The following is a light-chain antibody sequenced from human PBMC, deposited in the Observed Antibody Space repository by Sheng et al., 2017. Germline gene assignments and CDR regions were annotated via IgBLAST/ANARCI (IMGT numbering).Light chain of an antibody. J-gene: IGLJ3*02. CDR1: SSDVGSYNY. Sequence: QSALTQPPSASGSPGQSVTISCTGTSSDVGSYNYVSWYQQHPGKAPKLLIYEVSKRPSGVPDRFSGSKSDNTASLTISGLQSEDEADYYCTSYTISSTWVFGGGTKLTVL. V-gene: IGLV2-8*01. CDR2: EVS. CDR3: TSYTISSTWV.